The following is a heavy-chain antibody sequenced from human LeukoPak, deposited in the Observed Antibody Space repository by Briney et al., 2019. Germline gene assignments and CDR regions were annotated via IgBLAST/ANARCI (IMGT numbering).Heavy chain of an antibody. J-gene: IGHJ4*02. CDR3: ARDLLTVTKQFDC. Sequence: SETLSLTCTVSGYSISSGYYWGWIRQPPGKGLEWIGSIYHSGSTYYNPSLKSRVTISVDTSKNQFSLKLSSVTAADTAVYYCARDLLTVTKQFDCWGQGTLVTVSS. D-gene: IGHD4-17*01. V-gene: IGHV4-38-2*02. CDR1: GYSISSGYY. CDR2: IYHSGST.